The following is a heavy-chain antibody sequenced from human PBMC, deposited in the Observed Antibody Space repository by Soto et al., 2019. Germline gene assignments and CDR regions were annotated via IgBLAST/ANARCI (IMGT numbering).Heavy chain of an antibody. CDR2: INPRGGRT. D-gene: IGHD3-22*01. CDR1: GYTFTNYY. CDR3: APDLADFSEDSNTPYTAFDI. J-gene: IGHJ3*02. Sequence: QVHLVQSGAEVKKPGASVKVSCKASGYTFTNYYMHWVRQAPGQGLEWMGMINPRGGRTTYPQKFQGRVTMTTDTATSTVYLELSSMRSEDTAVYYCAPDLADFSEDSNTPYTAFDIWGQGTMVTVSS. V-gene: IGHV1-46*03.